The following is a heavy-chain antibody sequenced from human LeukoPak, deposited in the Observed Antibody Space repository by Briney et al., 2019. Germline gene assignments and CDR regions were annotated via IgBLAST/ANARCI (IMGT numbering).Heavy chain of an antibody. CDR2: IKSKTDGGTT. J-gene: IGHJ4*02. CDR1: GFTFSNAW. CDR3: TADYDSSGYGCFDY. Sequence: PGGSLRLSCAASGFTFSNAWMSWVRQAPGKGLEWVGGIKSKTDGGTTEYAAPVKGRFTISRDDSKNTLYLQMNSLKTEDTAVYYCTADYDSSGYGCFDYWGQGTLVTVSS. V-gene: IGHV3-15*01. D-gene: IGHD3-22*01.